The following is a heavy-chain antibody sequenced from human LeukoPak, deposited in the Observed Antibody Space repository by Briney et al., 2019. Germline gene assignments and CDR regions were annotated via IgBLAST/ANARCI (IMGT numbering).Heavy chain of an antibody. Sequence: GASVKVSCKASGYTFTSYAMRWVRQAPGQRLEWMGWINAGNGNTKYSQKFQGRFTITRDTSASTVYMELSSLRSEDTAVYYCAREESGWYSYYFDYWGQGTLVTVSS. CDR2: INAGNGNT. V-gene: IGHV1-3*01. CDR3: AREESGWYSYYFDY. D-gene: IGHD6-19*01. CDR1: GYTFTSYA. J-gene: IGHJ4*02.